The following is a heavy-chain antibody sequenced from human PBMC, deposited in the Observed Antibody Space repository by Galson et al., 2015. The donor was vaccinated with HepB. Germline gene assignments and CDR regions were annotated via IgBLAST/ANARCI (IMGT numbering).Heavy chain of an antibody. V-gene: IGHV3-9*01. CDR3: ATLMVPAAMWSGRWQYYYYGMDV. J-gene: IGHJ6*02. CDR1: GFTFDDYA. CDR2: ISWNSGSI. D-gene: IGHD2-2*01. Sequence: SLRLSCAASGFTFDDYAMHWVRQAPGKGLEWVSGISWNSGSIGYADSVKGRFTISRDNAKNSLYLQMNSLRAEDTALYYCATLMVPAAMWSGRWQYYYYGMDVWGQGTTVTVSS.